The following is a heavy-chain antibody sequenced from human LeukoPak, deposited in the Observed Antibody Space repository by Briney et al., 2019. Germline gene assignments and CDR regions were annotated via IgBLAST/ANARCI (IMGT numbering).Heavy chain of an antibody. J-gene: IGHJ4*02. V-gene: IGHV4-59*01. CDR3: VRGGYSGYDPFDY. D-gene: IGHD5-12*01. CDR1: GASISSYY. CDR2: IYYSGST. Sequence: KPSETLSLTCTVSGASISSYYWSWIRQPPGKGLEWIGYIYYSGSTNYNPYLKSRVTISVDTSKNQFSLKLSSVTAADTAVYYCVRGGYSGYDPFDYWGQGTLVTVSS.